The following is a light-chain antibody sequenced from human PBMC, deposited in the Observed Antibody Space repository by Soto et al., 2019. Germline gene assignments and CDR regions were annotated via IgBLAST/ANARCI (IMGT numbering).Light chain of an antibody. CDR1: QSVGSF. J-gene: IGKJ1*01. Sequence: EIVLTQSPATLSLSPGERATLSCRASQSVGSFLAWYQQKPGQAPRLLLYGASTRATGLPARFSGSGSGTEFTLTISSLQSEDFAVYYCQHYHDWPPRTFGQGTKVDI. CDR3: QHYHDWPPRT. CDR2: GAS. V-gene: IGKV3-15*01.